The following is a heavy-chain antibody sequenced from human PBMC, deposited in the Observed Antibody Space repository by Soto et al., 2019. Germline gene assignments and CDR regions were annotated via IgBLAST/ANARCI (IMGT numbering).Heavy chain of an antibody. J-gene: IGHJ3*02. CDR3: AGHSTGDDAFDI. CDR2: INHSGST. D-gene: IGHD7-27*01. Sequence: SETLSLTCAVYGGSFSGYYWSWIRQPPGKGLEWIGEINHSGSTNYNPSLKSRVTISVDTSKNQFSLKLSSVTAADTAVYYCAGHSTGDDAFDIWGQGTMVTVSS. CDR1: GGSFSGYY. V-gene: IGHV4-34*01.